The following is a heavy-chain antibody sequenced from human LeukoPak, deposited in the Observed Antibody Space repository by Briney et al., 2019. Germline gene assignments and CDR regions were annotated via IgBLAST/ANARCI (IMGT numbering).Heavy chain of an antibody. CDR2: ISSSSSTI. Sequence: GGSLRLSCAASGFTFSSYSMNWVRQAPGKGLEWVSYISSSSSTIYYADSVKGRFTISRDNAKNSLYLQMNSLRAEDTAVYYCARDQKVEMATISFDYWGQGTLVTVSS. D-gene: IGHD5-24*01. CDR1: GFTFSSYS. V-gene: IGHV3-48*04. J-gene: IGHJ4*02. CDR3: ARDQKVEMATISFDY.